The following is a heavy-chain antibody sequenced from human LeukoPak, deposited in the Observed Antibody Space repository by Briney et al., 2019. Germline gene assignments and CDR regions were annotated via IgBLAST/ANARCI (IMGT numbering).Heavy chain of an antibody. J-gene: IGHJ3*02. D-gene: IGHD3-10*01. Sequence: GESLLISCKGSGYSFTSYWIGWVRQMPGKGLEWMGIIYPGDSDTRYSPSFQGQVSISADKSIRTASLQWSSLKASDSAMYYCARSRSGAVFDIWGQGTMVTVSS. CDR3: ARSRSGAVFDI. CDR2: IYPGDSDT. V-gene: IGHV5-51*01. CDR1: GYSFTSYW.